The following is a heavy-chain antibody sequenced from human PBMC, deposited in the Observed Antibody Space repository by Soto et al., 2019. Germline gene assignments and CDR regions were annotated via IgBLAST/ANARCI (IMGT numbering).Heavy chain of an antibody. Sequence: SETLSLTCTVSGGSISSSSYYWGWIRQPPGKGLEWIGSIYYSGSTYYNPSLKSRVTISVDTSKNQFSLKLSSVTAADTAVYYCARREEDSGWTTIFDYWGQGTLVTVSS. D-gene: IGHD6-19*01. J-gene: IGHJ4*02. CDR2: IYYSGST. CDR3: ARREEDSGWTTIFDY. V-gene: IGHV4-39*01. CDR1: GGSISSSSYY.